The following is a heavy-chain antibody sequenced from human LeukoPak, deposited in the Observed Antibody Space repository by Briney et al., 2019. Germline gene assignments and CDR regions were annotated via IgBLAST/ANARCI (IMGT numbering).Heavy chain of an antibody. V-gene: IGHV4-4*07. J-gene: IGHJ6*03. CDR1: GGYISSYY. CDR2: IYTSGST. D-gene: IGHD4-11*01. CDR3: AKYAMTAVGRGGYYYYMGV. Sequence: PSETLSLTCTVNGGYISSYYWSWIRQPAGKGLEWIGRIYTSGSTTYNPSLKSRVTMSVDSSKNQFSLTLRSMTAADTAVYYCAKYAMTAVGRGGYYYYMGVWGKGTTVTVSS.